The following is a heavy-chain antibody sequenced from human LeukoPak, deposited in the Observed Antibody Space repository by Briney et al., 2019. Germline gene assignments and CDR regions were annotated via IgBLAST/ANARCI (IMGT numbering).Heavy chain of an antibody. CDR1: GFTFSSYG. J-gene: IGHJ4*02. CDR3: AKAIVVVPAAPMDY. CDR2: IRYDGSNK. D-gene: IGHD2-2*01. Sequence: GGSLRLSSAASGFTFSSYGMHWVRQAPGKGLEWVAFIRYDGSNKYYADSVKGRFTISRDNSKNTLYLQMNSLRAEDTAVCYCAKAIVVVPAAPMDYWGQGTLVTVSS. V-gene: IGHV3-30*02.